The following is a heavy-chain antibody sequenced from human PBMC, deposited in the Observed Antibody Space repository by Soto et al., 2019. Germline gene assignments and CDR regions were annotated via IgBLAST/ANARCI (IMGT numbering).Heavy chain of an antibody. CDR1: GFTFSSYW. CDR2: INSDGSST. Sequence: GGSLRLSCAASGFTFSSYWMHWVRQAPGKGLVWVSRINSDGSSTSYADSVKGRFTISRDNAKNTLYLQMNSLGAEDTAVYYCSRAPSPMDYYDSSGSRLDYWGQGTLVTVSS. CDR3: SRAPSPMDYYDSSGSRLDY. D-gene: IGHD3-22*01. J-gene: IGHJ4*02. V-gene: IGHV3-74*01.